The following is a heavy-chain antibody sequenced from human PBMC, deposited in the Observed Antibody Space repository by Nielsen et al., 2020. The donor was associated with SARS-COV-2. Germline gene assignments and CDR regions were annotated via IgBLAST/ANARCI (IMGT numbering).Heavy chain of an antibody. CDR1: GYTFTSYG. CDR3: ARATTD. J-gene: IGHJ4*02. V-gene: IGHV1-2*02. Sequence: APVKVSCKASGYTFTSYGISWVRQAPGQGLEWMGWINPNSGGTYYAQKFQGRVTMTRDTSISTAYMELSRLRSDDTAVYYCARATTDWGQGTLVTVSS. CDR2: INPNSGGT. D-gene: IGHD1-26*01.